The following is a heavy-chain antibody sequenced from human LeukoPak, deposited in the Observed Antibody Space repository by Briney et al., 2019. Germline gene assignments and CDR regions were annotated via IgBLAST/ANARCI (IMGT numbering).Heavy chain of an antibody. CDR3: AAREWLLADAFDI. CDR2: IVVGSGNT. V-gene: IGHV1-58*02. CDR1: GFTFTSSA. Sequence: ASVKVSCKASGFTFTSSAMQWVREARGQRLEWIEWIVVGSGNTNYAQKFQERVTITRDMSTSTAYMELSSLRSEDTAVYYCAAREWLLADAFDIWGQGTMVTVSS. J-gene: IGHJ3*02. D-gene: IGHD3-3*01.